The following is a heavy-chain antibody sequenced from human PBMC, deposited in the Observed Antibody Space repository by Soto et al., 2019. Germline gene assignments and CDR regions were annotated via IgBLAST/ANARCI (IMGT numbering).Heavy chain of an antibody. D-gene: IGHD6-6*01. Sequence: EVQLVESGGGLVKPGGPRGFSWAALDLPLVTFPLNWAPQAQGKGLEWVSSITGSSGFIYYADSVKGRFTISRDNAKNSLYLQMNSLRAEDTAVYYCARDYSSWADYWGQGTLVTVSS. CDR2: ITGSSGFI. J-gene: IGHJ4*02. V-gene: IGHV3-21*01. CDR3: ARDYSSWADY. CDR1: DLPLVTFP.